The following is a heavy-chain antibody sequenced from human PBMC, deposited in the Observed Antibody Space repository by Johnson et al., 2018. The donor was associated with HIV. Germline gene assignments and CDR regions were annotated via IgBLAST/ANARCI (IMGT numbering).Heavy chain of an antibody. J-gene: IGHJ3*02. CDR3: ARDPSRLRQSDI. CDR2: INSDGSIT. Sequence: VQLVESGGGLVQPGGSLRLSCAASGFTFSTYWMHWVRQGPGKGLVWVSRINSDGSITTYADSVKGRFTISRDNAKTTLYLQMNSLRDEDTAVYYCARDPSRLRQSDIWGQGTMVTVSS. CDR1: GFTFSTYW. V-gene: IGHV3-74*01. D-gene: IGHD3-16*01.